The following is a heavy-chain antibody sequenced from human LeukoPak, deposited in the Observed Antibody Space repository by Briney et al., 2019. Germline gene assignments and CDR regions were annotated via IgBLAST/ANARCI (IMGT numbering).Heavy chain of an antibody. Sequence: SEALSLTCTVSGGSISSSSYYWGWIRQPPGKGLEWIGSIYYSGSTYYNPSLKSRVTISVDTSKNQFSLKLSSVTAADTAVYYCARHYAPGLPKWELPFARLPPDYWGQGTLVTVSS. CDR3: ARHYAPGLPKWELPFARLPPDY. J-gene: IGHJ4*02. CDR1: GGSISSSSYY. V-gene: IGHV4-39*01. CDR2: IYYSGST. D-gene: IGHD1-26*01.